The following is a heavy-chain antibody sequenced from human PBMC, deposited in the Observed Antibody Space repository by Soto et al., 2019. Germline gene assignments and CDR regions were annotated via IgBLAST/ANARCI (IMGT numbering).Heavy chain of an antibody. CDR1: GYTFTGYY. D-gene: IGHD5-12*01. J-gene: IGHJ3*02. V-gene: IGHV1-2*04. CDR2: INPNSGGT. Sequence: ASVKVSCKASGYTFTGYYMHWVRQAPGQGLEWMGWINPNSGGTNYAQKFQGWVTMTRDTSISTAYMELSRLRSDDTAVYYCERESIYSGYAHDAFDIWGQVTMVTVSS. CDR3: ERESIYSGYAHDAFDI.